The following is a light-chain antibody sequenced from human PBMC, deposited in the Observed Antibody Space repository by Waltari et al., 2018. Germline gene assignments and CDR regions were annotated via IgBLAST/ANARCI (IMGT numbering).Light chain of an antibody. J-gene: IGKJ2*01. V-gene: IGKV3-11*01. CDR2: DAS. CDR1: HSVSTS. Sequence: EIVLTQSPATLSLSPGERATLSCRASHSVSTSLAWYQQNPGQSPRLLIYDASSRAPGIPARFSGSGSGTDFTLTISTLEPEDFAVYFCQQYNDWPYTFGQGTRLDFK. CDR3: QQYNDWPYT.